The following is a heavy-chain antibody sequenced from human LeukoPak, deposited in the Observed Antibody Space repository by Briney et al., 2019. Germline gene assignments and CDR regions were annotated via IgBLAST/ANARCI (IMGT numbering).Heavy chain of an antibody. CDR1: GGPISSGDYY. J-gene: IGHJ5*02. CDR2: ICYSGST. D-gene: IGHD3-9*01. CDR3: AKKPPYDILTGYHNWIDP. V-gene: IGHV4-30-4*01. Sequence: SETLFLTCTVSGGPISSGDYYWSWIRQPPGNGLEWIGYICYSGSTYYNPSLKSRVTISVDTSKNQFSLKLSSVTAADTAVYFFAKKPPYDILTGYHNWIDPWGQGTLVTVSS.